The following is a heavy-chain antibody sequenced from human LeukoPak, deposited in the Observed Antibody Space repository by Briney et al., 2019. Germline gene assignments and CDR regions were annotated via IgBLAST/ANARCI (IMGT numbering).Heavy chain of an antibody. J-gene: IGHJ6*03. CDR3: ARQAYCGGDCYYYYMDV. V-gene: IGHV1-2*02. CDR2: INPNSGGT. D-gene: IGHD2-21*01. Sequence: ASVKVSCKASGYTFTSYDINWVRQATGQGLEWMGWINPNSGGTNYAQKFQGRVTMTRDTSISTVYMDLSRLRSDDTAVYYCARQAYCGGDCYYYYMDVWGKGTTVTVSS. CDR1: GYTFTSYD.